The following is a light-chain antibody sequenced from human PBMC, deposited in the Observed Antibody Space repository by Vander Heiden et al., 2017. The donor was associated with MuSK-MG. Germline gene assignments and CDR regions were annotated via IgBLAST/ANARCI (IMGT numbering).Light chain of an antibody. CDR2: STS. V-gene: IGLV8-61*01. CDR3: VVYMSSGIVV. Sequence: QTVVTQEPSFSVSPGGTVTLTCGLSSGSVSTNSFPSWYQQIPGQAPRMRIYSTSIRSSGVPDRFSGSILGKKDVLSITGAQPDDECDYYCVVYMSSGIVVVGGGTKLTVL. J-gene: IGLJ2*01. CDR1: SGSVSTNSF.